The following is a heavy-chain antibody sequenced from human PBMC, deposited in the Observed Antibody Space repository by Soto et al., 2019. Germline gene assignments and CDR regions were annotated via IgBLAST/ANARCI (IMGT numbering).Heavy chain of an antibody. CDR2: IFYTGST. CDR3: ARDMAGYGDPTAAFDI. V-gene: IGHV4-59*01. CDR1: GGSISSYS. Sequence: PSETLSLTCTVSGGSISSYSWSWIRQPPGKGLEWIGDIFYTGSTNYNPSLKSRVTISVDTSKNQFSLKLSSVTAADTAVYYCARDMAGYGDPTAAFDIWGQGTMVTVSS. D-gene: IGHD4-17*01. J-gene: IGHJ3*02.